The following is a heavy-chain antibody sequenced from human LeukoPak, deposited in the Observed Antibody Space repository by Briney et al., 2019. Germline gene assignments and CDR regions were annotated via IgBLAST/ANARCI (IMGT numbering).Heavy chain of an antibody. V-gene: IGHV3-23*01. CDR2: ISNNGGYT. CDR1: GFTFSSSA. Sequence: GGSLRLSCAASGFTFSSSAMSWVRQAPGKGLEWVSAISNNGGYTYYADSVQGRFTISRDNSENALYLQMNSLRAEDTAIYYCARDRMGLTSLGRSALDSWGQGILVIVSS. J-gene: IGHJ4*02. D-gene: IGHD4/OR15-4a*01. CDR3: ARDRMGLTSLGRSALDS.